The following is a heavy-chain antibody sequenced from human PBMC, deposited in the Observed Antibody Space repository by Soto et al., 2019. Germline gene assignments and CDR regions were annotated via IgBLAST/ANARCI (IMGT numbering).Heavy chain of an antibody. Sequence: ASVKVSCKASGYTFTSYDINWVRQATGQGLEWMGWMNPNSGNTGYAQKFQGRVTMTRNTSISTAYMDLSSLRSEETAVYYCARGPRPRTYYYGSGSYYNDYWGQGTLVTVSS. V-gene: IGHV1-8*01. D-gene: IGHD3-10*01. CDR2: MNPNSGNT. CDR1: GYTFTSYD. J-gene: IGHJ4*02. CDR3: ARGPRPRTYYYGSGSYYNDY.